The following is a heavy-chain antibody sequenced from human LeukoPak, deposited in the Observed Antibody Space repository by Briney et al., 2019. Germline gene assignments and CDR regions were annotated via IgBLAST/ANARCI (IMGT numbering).Heavy chain of an antibody. CDR3: ARGRFSFDY. J-gene: IGHJ4*02. V-gene: IGHV3-7*01. Sequence: PGGSLRRSCAACGFTFSSYWMSWVRPAPGKGLERVANIKQDGSERYYVDSVKGRFTMSRDNGKNSVALQMNSLRGEDTAVYYCARGRFSFDYWGQGTLVTASS. CDR2: IKQDGSER. D-gene: IGHD3-16*01. CDR1: GFTFSSYW.